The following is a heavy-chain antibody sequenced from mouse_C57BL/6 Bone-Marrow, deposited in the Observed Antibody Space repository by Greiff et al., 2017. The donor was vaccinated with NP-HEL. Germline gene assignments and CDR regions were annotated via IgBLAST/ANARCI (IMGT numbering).Heavy chain of an antibody. J-gene: IGHJ3*01. CDR2: IDPSDSYT. CDR1: GYTFTSYW. V-gene: IGHV1-50*01. D-gene: IGHD2-9*01. Sequence: VQLQQPGAELVKPGASVKLSCKASGYTFTSYWMQWVKQRPGQGLEWIGEIDPSDSYTNYNQKFKGKATLTVDTSSSTAYMQLSSLTSEDSAVYYCARGPYYGYDGAWFAYWGQGTLVTVSA. CDR3: ARGPYYGYDGAWFAY.